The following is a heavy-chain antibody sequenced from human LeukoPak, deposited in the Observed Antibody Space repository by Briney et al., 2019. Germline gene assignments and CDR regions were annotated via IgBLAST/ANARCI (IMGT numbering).Heavy chain of an antibody. J-gene: IGHJ4*02. V-gene: IGHV4-59*01. D-gene: IGHD1-26*01. CDR1: GRSISSYY. Sequence: SETLSLTCTVSGRSISSYYWSWIRQPPGKGLEWIGYIYYSGSTNYNPSLKSRVTISVDTSKNQFSLKLSSVTAADTAVYYCARDGPVGATDVWGQGTLVTVSS. CDR3: ARDGPVGATDV. CDR2: IYYSGST.